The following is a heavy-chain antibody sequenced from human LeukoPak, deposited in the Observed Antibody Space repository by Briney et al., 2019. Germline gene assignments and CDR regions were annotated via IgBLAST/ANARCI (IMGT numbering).Heavy chain of an antibody. D-gene: IGHD6-19*01. V-gene: IGHV4-59*01. CDR2: IYCSGST. Sequence: PSETLSLTCTVSGGSISSYYWSWIRQPPGKGLEWIGYIYCSGSTNYNPSLKSRVTISVDTSKNQFSLKLSSVTAADTAVYYCARLDSSGWYSYFDYWGQGTLVTVSS. CDR3: ARLDSSGWYSYFDY. J-gene: IGHJ4*02. CDR1: GGSISSYY.